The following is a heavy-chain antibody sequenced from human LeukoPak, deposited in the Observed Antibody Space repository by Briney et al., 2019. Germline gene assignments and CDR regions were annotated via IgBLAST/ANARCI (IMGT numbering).Heavy chain of an antibody. Sequence: GGSLRLSCAASGITVSTNYMSWVRQAPGKGLEWVSIIYSGGATFYADSVKGRFTISRENSKNTLWLQMNSLRAEDTAVYYCAKVEVLQRPGYYDYVWGSYRNPSHFDYWGQGTLVTVSS. CDR2: IYSGGAT. V-gene: IGHV3-66*01. D-gene: IGHD3-16*02. CDR1: GITVSTNY. CDR3: AKVEVLQRPGYYDYVWGSYRNPSHFDY. J-gene: IGHJ4*02.